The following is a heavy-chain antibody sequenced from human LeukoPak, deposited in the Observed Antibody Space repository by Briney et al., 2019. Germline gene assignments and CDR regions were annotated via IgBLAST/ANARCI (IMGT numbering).Heavy chain of an antibody. D-gene: IGHD3-9*01. CDR2: ISGSDYT. V-gene: IGHV3-23*01. CDR1: GFTFNNYA. CDR3: AKGVRYLDWWILDY. Sequence: GGSLRLSCAASGFTFNNYAMSWVRQAPGKGLEWVSGISGSDYTYYTDSVKGRFTISRDNSKNTLYLQMNSLRAEDTAVYYCAKGVRYLDWWILDYWGQGALVTVSS. J-gene: IGHJ4*02.